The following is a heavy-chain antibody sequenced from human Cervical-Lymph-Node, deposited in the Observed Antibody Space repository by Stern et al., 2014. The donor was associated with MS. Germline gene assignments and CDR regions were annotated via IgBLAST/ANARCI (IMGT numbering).Heavy chain of an antibody. CDR2: ISWNSGSI. V-gene: IGHV3-9*01. J-gene: IGHJ4*02. D-gene: IGHD5-12*01. CDR3: AKDIGGYSGYDYDY. Sequence: QLVESGGGLVQPGRSLRLSCAASGFTFDDYAMHWVRQAPGKGLEWVSGISWNSGSIGYADSVKGRFTISRDNAKNSLYLQMNSLRAEDTALYYCAKDIGGYSGYDYDYWGQGTLVTVSS. CDR1: GFTFDDYA.